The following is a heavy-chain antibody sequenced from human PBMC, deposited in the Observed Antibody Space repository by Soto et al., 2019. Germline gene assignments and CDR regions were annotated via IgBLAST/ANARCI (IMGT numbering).Heavy chain of an antibody. V-gene: IGHV3-53*01. CDR2: IWSAGLT. CDR3: ASELPPDL. CDR1: GFTVSSKY. J-gene: IGHJ5*02. Sequence: GGSLRLSCAASGFTVSSKYMNWVRQAPGKGLEWVSIIWSAGLTYYADSVRGRFTISRDISKNILFLQMNNLRAEDSAIDYCASELPPDLWGQGTLVTVSS.